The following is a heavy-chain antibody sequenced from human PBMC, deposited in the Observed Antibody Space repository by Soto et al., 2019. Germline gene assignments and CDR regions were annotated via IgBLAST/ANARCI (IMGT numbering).Heavy chain of an antibody. CDR1: GYTLTELS. V-gene: IGHV1-24*01. D-gene: IGHD1-26*01. CDR2: FDPEDGET. CDR3: ATDLTVWDYFDY. J-gene: IGHJ4*02. Sequence: ASVKVSCKVSGYTLTELSMHWVRQAPGKGLEWMGGFDPEDGETIYAQKFQGRVTMTEDTSTDTAYMELSSLRSEDTAVYYCATDLTVWDYFDYWGQGTLVTVSS.